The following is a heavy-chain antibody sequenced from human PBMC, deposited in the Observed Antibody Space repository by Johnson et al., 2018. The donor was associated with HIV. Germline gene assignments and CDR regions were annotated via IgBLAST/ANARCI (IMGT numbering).Heavy chain of an antibody. CDR3: ARDGVVVVPGGWGAFDI. V-gene: IGHV3-7*01. D-gene: IGHD2-15*01. J-gene: IGHJ3*02. CDR2: IKQDGSEK. CDR1: AFTFSRYW. Sequence: VYLVESGGGLVQPGGSLRLSCAASAFTFSRYWMSWVRQAPGKGLEWVANIKQDGSEKYYVDSVKGRFTISRDNAENSLYLQMNSLRAEDTAVYYCARDGVVVVPGGWGAFDIWGQGTLVTVSS.